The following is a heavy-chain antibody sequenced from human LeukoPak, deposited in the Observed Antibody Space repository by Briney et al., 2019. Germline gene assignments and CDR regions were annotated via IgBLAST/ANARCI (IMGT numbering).Heavy chain of an antibody. J-gene: IGHJ4*02. Sequence: GGSLRLSCAASGFTFSTYRMHWVRQAPGKGLVWVSRIDGDGTTTTYADSVKGRFTISRDSAKNTLYLQMTSLRAEDTALYYCARGIAGGQRLAYWGQGTLVTVSS. D-gene: IGHD6-25*01. V-gene: IGHV3-74*01. CDR2: IDGDGTTT. CDR3: ARGIAGGQRLAY. CDR1: GFTFSTYR.